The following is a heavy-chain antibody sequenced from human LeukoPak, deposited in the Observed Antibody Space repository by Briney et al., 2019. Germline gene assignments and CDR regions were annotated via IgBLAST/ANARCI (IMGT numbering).Heavy chain of an antibody. J-gene: IGHJ3*02. CDR3: ARSPTVMSAFDI. Sequence: GDSLKISCKASGYKFTSYWIAWVRQKPGHGLEWMGSLYPIDFDKTYSPSFQGQVTISADKSISTAYLQWSSLKASDTAMYYCARSPTVMSAFDIWGQGTMVTVSS. CDR1: GYKFTSYW. CDR2: LYPIDFDK. V-gene: IGHV5-51*01. D-gene: IGHD4-17*01.